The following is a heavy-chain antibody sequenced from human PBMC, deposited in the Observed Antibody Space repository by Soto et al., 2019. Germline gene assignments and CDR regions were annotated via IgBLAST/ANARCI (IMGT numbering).Heavy chain of an antibody. V-gene: IGHV3-48*03. J-gene: IGHJ6*02. D-gene: IGHD2-2*01. CDR3: ARDPFFSSTSGVAV. CDR1: GFTFRSHE. CDR2: ISSSDNTI. Sequence: EVQLVESGGDLVQPGGSLRLSCAASGFTFRSHEMNWVRQAPGKGLEWVAYISSSDNTIYYADSVKGRFTISRDNAKNSLYLQMNSLRGEDTAIYYCARDPFFSSTSGVAVWGQGTTVTVSS.